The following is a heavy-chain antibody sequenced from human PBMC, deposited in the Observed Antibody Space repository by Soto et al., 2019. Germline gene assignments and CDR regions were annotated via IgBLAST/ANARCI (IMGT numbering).Heavy chain of an antibody. Sequence: GGSLRLSCAASGFTFSDYYMGWIRQAPGKGLEWISYISSRSTAIYYADSVKGRFTISRDNAKNSLYLQMNSLRAEDTAFYYCAREVSAVSGSYFDNWGQGTLVTVSS. CDR3: AREVSAVSGSYFDN. D-gene: IGHD6-19*01. V-gene: IGHV3-11*01. CDR2: ISSRSTAI. CDR1: GFTFSDYY. J-gene: IGHJ4*02.